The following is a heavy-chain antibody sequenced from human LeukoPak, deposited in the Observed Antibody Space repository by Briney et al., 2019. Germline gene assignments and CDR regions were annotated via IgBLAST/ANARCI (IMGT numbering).Heavy chain of an antibody. V-gene: IGHV1-69*04. D-gene: IGHD6-19*01. Sequence: SVKVSCKASGVTFSSYTISWVRQAPGQGLEWMGRIIPILGIANYAQKFQGRVTITADKSTSTAYMELSSLRSEDTAVYYCARDGIAVAGRPYGMDVWGQGSTVTVSS. CDR2: IIPILGIA. CDR1: GVTFSSYT. CDR3: ARDGIAVAGRPYGMDV. J-gene: IGHJ6*02.